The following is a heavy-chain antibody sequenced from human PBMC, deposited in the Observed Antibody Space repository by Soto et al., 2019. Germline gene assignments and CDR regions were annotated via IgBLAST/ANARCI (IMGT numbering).Heavy chain of an antibody. CDR2: IHFSGTS. CDR1: GGSISATY. J-gene: IGHJ3*02. D-gene: IGHD2-8*02. Sequence: SETLSLTCTVTGGSISATYWSWVRQPPGEELEWIGYIHFSGTSSYNPSLRSRITMSGDTSKNQLSLKVASVIAADTAVYYCARGGDPTAGGTGAFDIWGQGIMVTVSS. CDR3: ARGGDPTAGGTGAFDI. V-gene: IGHV4-59*01.